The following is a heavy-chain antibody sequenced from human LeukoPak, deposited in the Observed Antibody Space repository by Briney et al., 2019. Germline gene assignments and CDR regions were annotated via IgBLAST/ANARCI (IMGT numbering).Heavy chain of an antibody. J-gene: IGHJ6*03. CDR1: GFTFDDYG. Sequence: GGSLRLSCAASGFTFDDYGMSWVRQAPGKGLEWVSGINWNGGSTGYADSVKGRFTISRDNAKNSLYLQMNSLRAEDTALYYCARDRGYYYYYDLDVWGKGTTVTVSS. V-gene: IGHV3-20*04. CDR2: INWNGGST. CDR3: ARDRGYYYYYDLDV.